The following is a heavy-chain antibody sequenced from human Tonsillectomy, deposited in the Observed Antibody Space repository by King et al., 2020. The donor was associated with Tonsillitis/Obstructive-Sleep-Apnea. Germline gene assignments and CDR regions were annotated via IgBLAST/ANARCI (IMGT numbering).Heavy chain of an antibody. CDR3: TRTPYVWGCDRYYYGLDV. CDR1: GFTFGDYS. CDR2: IRSKAYGGTT. Sequence: VQLVESGGGLEQPGRSLRLSCEGSGFTFGDYSMTWVRQAPGRGLEWVGLIRSKAYGGTTEYAASVKGRFTMSRDDSKSTAYLKMNSLKIEDTAVYYCTRTPYVWGCDRYYYGLDVWGQGTTVTVSS. J-gene: IGHJ6*02. D-gene: IGHD3-16*02. V-gene: IGHV3-49*04.